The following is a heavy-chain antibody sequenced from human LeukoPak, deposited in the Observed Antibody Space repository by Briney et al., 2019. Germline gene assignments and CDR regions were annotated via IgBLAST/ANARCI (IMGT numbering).Heavy chain of an antibody. Sequence: GGSLRLSCVASGFMFSTSWMSWVRQTPGKGLEWVGNICPDESERTFVDSLRGRFTVSRDNAENSLYLQVNGLRAEDTAVYYCAASISYGGGGAPDLYWGQGTLVTVSS. D-gene: IGHD2-21*01. V-gene: IGHV3-7*01. J-gene: IGHJ4*02. CDR1: GFMFSTSW. CDR2: ICPDESER. CDR3: AASISYGGGGAPDLY.